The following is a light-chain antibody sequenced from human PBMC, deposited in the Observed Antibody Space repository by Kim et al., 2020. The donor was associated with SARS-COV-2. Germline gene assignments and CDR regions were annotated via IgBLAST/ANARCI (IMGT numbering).Light chain of an antibody. J-gene: IGLJ2*01. CDR2: DVS. CDR3: SSYTTSSTLVV. CDR1: TSDIGGYNY. Sequence: QSALTQPASVSGSPGQSITISCTGTTSDIGGYNYVSWYQQHPGKAPKRIIYDVSDRPSGVSLRFSGSKSGDTASLTISGLHAEDEAIYYCSSYTTSSTLVVFGGGTQLTVL. V-gene: IGLV2-14*03.